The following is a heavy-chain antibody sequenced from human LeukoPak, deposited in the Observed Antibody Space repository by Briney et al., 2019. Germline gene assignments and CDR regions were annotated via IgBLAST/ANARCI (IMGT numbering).Heavy chain of an antibody. D-gene: IGHD2-2*01. J-gene: IGHJ5*02. V-gene: IGHV4-59*01. CDR2: IYYSGST. Sequence: SETLSLTCTVSGGSISSYYRSWIRQPPGKGLEWIGYIYYSGSTNYNPSLKSRVTISVDTSKNQFSLKLSSVTAADTAVYYCARGLYVVPAASGIAEYWFDPWGQGTLVTVSS. CDR3: ARGLYVVPAASGIAEYWFDP. CDR1: GGSISSYY.